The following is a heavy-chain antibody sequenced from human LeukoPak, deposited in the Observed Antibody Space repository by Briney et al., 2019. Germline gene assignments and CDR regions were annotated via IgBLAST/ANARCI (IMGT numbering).Heavy chain of an antibody. J-gene: IGHJ5*02. V-gene: IGHV4-39*07. Sequence: SETLSLTCTVSGGSISSSSYYWGWLRQPPGKGREWIGTIYYSGSTYYNPSLKSRVTISVDTSKNQFSLNLSSVTAADTAVYYCASLCSGGSCYMNGFDPWGQGTLVTVSS. CDR1: GGSISSSSYY. CDR3: ASLCSGGSCYMNGFDP. CDR2: IYYSGST. D-gene: IGHD2-15*01.